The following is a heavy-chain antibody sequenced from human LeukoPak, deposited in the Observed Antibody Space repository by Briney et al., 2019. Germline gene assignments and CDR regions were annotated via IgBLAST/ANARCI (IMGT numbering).Heavy chain of an antibody. D-gene: IGHD3-22*01. CDR1: GFIFNNYG. CDR3: AKGSSGYFVDL. Sequence: PGGSLRLSCAASGFIFNNYGLIWVRQAPGKGLEWVSAISNDGGGTNYADFVKGRFTISRDNSKNTLFLQVNSLRAEDTALYYCAKGSSGYFVDLWGQGTLVTVSS. V-gene: IGHV3-23*01. CDR2: ISNDGGGT. J-gene: IGHJ5*02.